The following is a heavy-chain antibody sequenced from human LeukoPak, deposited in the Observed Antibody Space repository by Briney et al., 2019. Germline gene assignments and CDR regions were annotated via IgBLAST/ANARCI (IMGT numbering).Heavy chain of an antibody. CDR2: ISYDGSNK. Sequence: GGSLRLSCAASGFTFSSYAMHWVRQAPGKGLEWVAVISYDGSNKYYADSVKGRFTISRDNSKNTLYLQMNSLRAEDTAVYYCARDPNSPWVGATTVDYWGQGTLVTVSS. D-gene: IGHD1-26*01. CDR3: ARDPNSPWVGATTVDY. J-gene: IGHJ4*02. V-gene: IGHV3-30-3*01. CDR1: GFTFSSYA.